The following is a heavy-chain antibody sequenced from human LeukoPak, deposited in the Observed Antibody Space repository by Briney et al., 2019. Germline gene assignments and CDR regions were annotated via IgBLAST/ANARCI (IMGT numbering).Heavy chain of an antibody. CDR1: GYSFTSYW. V-gene: IGHV5-51*01. Sequence: GESLKISCKGSGYSFTSYWIGWVRQMPGKGREWVGIIYPDDSDTRYSPSSQDQVTISADKSISTAYLQWSSLKASDTAMYYCARHYPGGDYFIDYWGQGTLVTVSS. D-gene: IGHD4-17*01. CDR3: ARHYPGGDYFIDY. CDR2: IYPDDSDT. J-gene: IGHJ4*02.